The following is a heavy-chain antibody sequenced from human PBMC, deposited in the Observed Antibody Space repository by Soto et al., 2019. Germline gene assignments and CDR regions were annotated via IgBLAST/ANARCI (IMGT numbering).Heavy chain of an antibody. V-gene: IGHV1-69*13. J-gene: IGHJ1*01. Sequence: PVTVSRKASGGTNSSYAIICVRQAPGQGLEWMGGIIPILGTANYAQKFQGRVTIAADESTSTAYMELSSLRSEDTAVYYCARAVVVTASPLGYFQHWGQGTLVTVSS. CDR3: ARAVVVTASPLGYFQH. CDR2: IIPILGTA. CDR1: GGTNSSYA. D-gene: IGHD2-21*02.